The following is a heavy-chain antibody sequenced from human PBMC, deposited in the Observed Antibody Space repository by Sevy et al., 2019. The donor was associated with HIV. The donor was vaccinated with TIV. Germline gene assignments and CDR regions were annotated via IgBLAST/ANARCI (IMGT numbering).Heavy chain of an antibody. CDR3: ARELISGRYYGMDV. Sequence: SETLSLSCTVSGGSISSYYWSWIRRPPGKGLEWIGYLYYTGSTNDNPSLKSRVTISVDTSKNQFSLKLSSVTAADTAVYYCARELISGRYYGMDVWGQGTTVTVSS. CDR2: LYYTGST. V-gene: IGHV4-59*01. D-gene: IGHD6-19*01. CDR1: GGSISSYY. J-gene: IGHJ6*02.